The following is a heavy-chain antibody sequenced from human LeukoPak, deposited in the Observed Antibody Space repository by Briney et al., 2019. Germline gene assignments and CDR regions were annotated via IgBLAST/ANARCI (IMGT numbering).Heavy chain of an antibody. V-gene: IGHV3-23*01. J-gene: IGHJ4*02. CDR3: AKIYCSGGSCSQYFDY. CDR1: GFTFSSYA. CDR2: ISGSGGGT. Sequence: GGSLTLSCAASGFTFSSYAMSWVRQAPGKGLEWVSAISGSGGGTYYADSVKGRFTISRDNSKNTLYLQMNSLRAEDTAVYYCAKIYCSGGSCSQYFDYWGQGTLVTVSS. D-gene: IGHD2-15*01.